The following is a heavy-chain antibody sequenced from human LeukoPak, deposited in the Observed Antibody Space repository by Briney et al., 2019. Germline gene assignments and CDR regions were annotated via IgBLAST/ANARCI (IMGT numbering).Heavy chain of an antibody. CDR1: GFSLFSSGVG. Sequence: ASGPTLVKPTHTLTRTCTFSGFSLFSSGVGVGWIRQPPGKALESLAINYWDDDKRYSPSLKSRLTITKDTPKLQVVLTMTNVDPVDTATNYCAHSYGYEYFHHWGQGTLVTVSS. V-gene: IGHV2-5*02. D-gene: IGHD5-18*01. CDR2: NYWDDDK. J-gene: IGHJ1*01. CDR3: AHSYGYEYFHH.